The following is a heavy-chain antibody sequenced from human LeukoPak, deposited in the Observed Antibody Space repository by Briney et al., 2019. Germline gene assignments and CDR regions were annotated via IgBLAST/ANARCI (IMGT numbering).Heavy chain of an antibody. CDR3: AREGWLRTQNVDY. D-gene: IGHD5-12*01. CDR2: ISYDGSNK. Sequence: GGSLRLSCAASGFTFSSYAMHWVRQAPGKGLEWVAVISYDGSNKYYADSVKGRFTISRDNSKNTLYLQMNSLRAGDTAVYYCAREGWLRTQNVDYWGQGTLVTVSS. V-gene: IGHV3-30*04. CDR1: GFTFSSYA. J-gene: IGHJ4*02.